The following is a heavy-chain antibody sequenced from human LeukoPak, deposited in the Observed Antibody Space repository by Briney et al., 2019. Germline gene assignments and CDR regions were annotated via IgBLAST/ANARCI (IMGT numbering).Heavy chain of an antibody. J-gene: IGHJ4*02. V-gene: IGHV4-39*01. Sequence: SETLSLTCTVSGGSISSSSYYWDWIRQPPWKGLEWIGSIYFSGSTYYNPSLKSRVTLCVDTSKKQFSLRLSSVTAADTAVYYCARQYASGSYHDYWGQGALVTVSS. CDR3: ARQYASGSYHDY. CDR2: IYFSGST. CDR1: GGSISSSSYY. D-gene: IGHD3-10*01.